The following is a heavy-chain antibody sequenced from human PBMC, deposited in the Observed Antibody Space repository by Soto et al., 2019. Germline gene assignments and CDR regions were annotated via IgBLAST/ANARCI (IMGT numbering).Heavy chain of an antibody. CDR1: GFTFSSYG. D-gene: IGHD6-13*01. J-gene: IGHJ6*02. CDR3: AKDRGSSWYIYYYYYGMDV. CDR2: ISYDGSNK. Sequence: PGGSLRLSCAASGFTFSSYGMHWVRQAPGKGLEWVAVISYDGSNKYYADSVKGRFTISRDNSKNTLYLQMNSLRAEDTAVYYCAKDRGSSWYIYYYYYGMDVWGQGTTVTVSS. V-gene: IGHV3-30*18.